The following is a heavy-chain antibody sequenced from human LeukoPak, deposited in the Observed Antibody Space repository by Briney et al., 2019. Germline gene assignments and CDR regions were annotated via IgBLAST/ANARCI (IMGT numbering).Heavy chain of an antibody. CDR1: GYTFTSYG. J-gene: IGHJ5*02. D-gene: IGHD3-10*01. CDR3: ARDPESFIWFGKTNWFDP. CDR2: ISAYNGNT. V-gene: IGHV1-18*01. Sequence: ASVKVSCKASGYTFTSYGISWVRQAPGQGLEWMGWISAYNGNTNYAQKLQGRVTMTTDTSTSTAYMELRSLRSDDTAVYYCARDPESFIWFGKTNWFDPWGQGTLVTVSS.